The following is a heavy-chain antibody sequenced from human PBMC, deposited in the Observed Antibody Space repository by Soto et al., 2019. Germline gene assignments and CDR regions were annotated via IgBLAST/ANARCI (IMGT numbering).Heavy chain of an antibody. V-gene: IGHV5-10-1*01. Sequence: GESLKLSCKGSGYSFTSYWISWVRQMPGKGLEWMGRIDPSDSYTNYSPSFQGHVTISADKSISTAYLQWSSLKASDTAMYYCASPVQLERPDAFDIWGQGTMVTVSS. CDR2: IDPSDSYT. D-gene: IGHD1-1*01. J-gene: IGHJ3*02. CDR3: ASPVQLERPDAFDI. CDR1: GYSFTSYW.